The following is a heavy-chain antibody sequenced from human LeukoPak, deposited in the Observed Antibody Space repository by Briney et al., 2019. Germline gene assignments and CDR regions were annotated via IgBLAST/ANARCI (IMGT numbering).Heavy chain of an antibody. D-gene: IGHD3-3*01. CDR3: AKGRYDQIYHFYYMDV. J-gene: IGHJ6*03. Sequence: SETLSLTCAVYGGSFSGYSWSWIRQPAGRGLEWIGRLYTSGNTDYNPSLKSRVTISVDTSKNQFSLKLSSVTAADTAVYYCAKGRYDQIYHFYYMDVWGKGTTVTISS. CDR2: LYTSGNT. V-gene: IGHV4-59*10. CDR1: GGSFSGYS.